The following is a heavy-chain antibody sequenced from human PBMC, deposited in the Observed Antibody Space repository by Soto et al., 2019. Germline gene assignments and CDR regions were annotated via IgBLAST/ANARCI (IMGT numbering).Heavy chain of an antibody. Sequence: QVQLVQSGAEVKEPGASVKVSCKASGYTFANDYIHWVRQVPGQGLEWMGRIKPSGGATLYAQKFQGRVAMTRDTSTNTLYMDLSSLRADDTAMYYCSRDTRSISAVAQPPFDLWGQGTLVTVSS. J-gene: IGHJ4*02. D-gene: IGHD3-3*01. CDR1: GYTFANDY. V-gene: IGHV1-46*01. CDR3: SRDTRSISAVAQPPFDL. CDR2: IKPSGGAT.